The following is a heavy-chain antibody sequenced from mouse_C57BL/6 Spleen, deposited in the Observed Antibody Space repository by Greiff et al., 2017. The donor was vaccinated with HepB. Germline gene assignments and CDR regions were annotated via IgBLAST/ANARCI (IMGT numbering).Heavy chain of an antibody. Sequence: EVQLQESGGGLVQPGGSMKLSCVASGFTFSNYWMNWVRQSPEKGLEWVAQIRLKSDNYATHYAESVKGRFTISRDDSKSSVYLQMNNLRAEDTGIYYCINYDYVKAMDYWGQGTSVTVSS. V-gene: IGHV6-3*01. CDR3: INYDYVKAMDY. CDR1: GFTFSNYW. CDR2: IRLKSDNYAT. J-gene: IGHJ4*01. D-gene: IGHD2-4*01.